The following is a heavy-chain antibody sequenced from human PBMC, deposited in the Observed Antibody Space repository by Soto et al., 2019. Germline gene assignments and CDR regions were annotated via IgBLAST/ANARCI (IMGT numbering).Heavy chain of an antibody. Sequence: GGSLRLSCAASGFTFSSYWMHWVRQAPGKGLVWVSRINPGGSITAYADSVKGRFTISRDNAKNTLYLQMNSLRGDDTAVYYCSRVPTGKSGVWNYWGQGTLVTVSS. CDR1: GFTFSSYW. D-gene: IGHD2-21*01. CDR2: INPGGSIT. J-gene: IGHJ4*02. CDR3: SRVPTGKSGVWNY. V-gene: IGHV3-74*01.